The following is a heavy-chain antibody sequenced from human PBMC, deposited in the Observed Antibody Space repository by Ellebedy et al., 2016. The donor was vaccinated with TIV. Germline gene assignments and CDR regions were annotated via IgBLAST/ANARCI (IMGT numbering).Heavy chain of an antibody. CDR1: GYTFTSYG. CDR3: ARGLLYYDSSGIGSR. Sequence: ASVKVSWKASGYTFTSYGISWVRQAPGQGLEWMGGIIPIFGTANYAQKFQGRVTITADESTSTAYMELSSLRSEDTAVYYCARGLLYYDSSGIGSRWGQGTLVTVSS. D-gene: IGHD3-22*01. CDR2: IIPIFGTA. J-gene: IGHJ4*02. V-gene: IGHV1-69*13.